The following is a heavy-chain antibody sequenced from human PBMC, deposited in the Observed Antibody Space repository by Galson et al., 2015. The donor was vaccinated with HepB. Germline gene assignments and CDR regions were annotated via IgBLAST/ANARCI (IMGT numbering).Heavy chain of an antibody. CDR1: GYTFTSYY. J-gene: IGHJ6*02. Sequence: SVKVSCKASGYTFTSYYMHWVRQAPGQGLEWMGIINPSGGSTSYAQKLQGRVTMTRDTSTSTVYMELSSLRSEDTAVYYCARSYGRFGELGYYGMDVWGQGTTVTVSS. V-gene: IGHV1-46*04. CDR2: INPSGGST. D-gene: IGHD3-10*01. CDR3: ARSYGRFGELGYYGMDV.